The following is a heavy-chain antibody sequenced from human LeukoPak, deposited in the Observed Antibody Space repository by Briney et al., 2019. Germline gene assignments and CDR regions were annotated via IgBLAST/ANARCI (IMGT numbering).Heavy chain of an antibody. D-gene: IGHD1-26*01. CDR1: EYTFSGYY. CDR3: ARGGKVGYTGEYFFDN. CDR2: LNPKSGDT. Sequence: ASVKVSCKASEYTFSGYYMHWVRQAPGQGLEWMGWLNPKSGDTNYAQKFQGGVAMTRDTSISTVYMELSRLRSDDTAVYYCARGGKVGYTGEYFFDNWGQGTLVTVSS. V-gene: IGHV1-2*02. J-gene: IGHJ4*02.